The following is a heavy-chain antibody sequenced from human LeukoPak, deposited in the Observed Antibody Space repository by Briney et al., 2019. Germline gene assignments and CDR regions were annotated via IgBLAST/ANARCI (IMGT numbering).Heavy chain of an antibody. D-gene: IGHD4-17*01. CDR2: INPNSGGT. Sequence: GASVKVSCKASGYTFTCYYMHWVRQAPGQGLEWMGWINPNSGGTNYAQKFQGRVTMTRDTSISTAYMELSRLRSDDTAVYYCARVNPPLTTVTTFDYWGRGTLVTVSS. V-gene: IGHV1-2*02. J-gene: IGHJ4*02. CDR3: ARVNPPLTTVTTFDY. CDR1: GYTFTCYY.